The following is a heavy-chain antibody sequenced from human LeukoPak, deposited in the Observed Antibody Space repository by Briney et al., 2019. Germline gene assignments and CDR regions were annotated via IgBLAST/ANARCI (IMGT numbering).Heavy chain of an antibody. CDR2: ISSSSSYI. CDR3: ARDIQYGDYPNWFDP. Sequence: GGSLRLSCAASGFTFSSYSMNWVRQAPGKRLEWVSSISSSSSYIYYADSVKGRFTISRDNAKNSLYLQMNSLRAEDTAVYYCARDIQYGDYPNWFDPWGQGTLVTVSS. CDR1: GFTFSSYS. D-gene: IGHD4-17*01. J-gene: IGHJ5*02. V-gene: IGHV3-21*01.